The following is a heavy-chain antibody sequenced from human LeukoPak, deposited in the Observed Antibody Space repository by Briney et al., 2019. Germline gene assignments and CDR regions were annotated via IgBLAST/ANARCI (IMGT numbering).Heavy chain of an antibody. CDR2: VSKITHRK. Sequence: PGGSLRLSCAASGFTFSSYSMNWVRRAPGKGLEWVSYVSKITHRKLYADSVRGRFTISRDNAQDSLFLQMNSLRAEDTAVYYCARDSLTTATLGDAFDIWGQGTMVTVTS. CDR1: GFTFSSYS. V-gene: IGHV3-21*04. CDR3: ARDSLTTATLGDAFDI. D-gene: IGHD4-17*01. J-gene: IGHJ3*02.